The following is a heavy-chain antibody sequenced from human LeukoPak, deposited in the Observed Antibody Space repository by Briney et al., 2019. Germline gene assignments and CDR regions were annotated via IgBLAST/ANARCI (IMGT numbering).Heavy chain of an antibody. Sequence: GGSLRLSCAASGFTFSNYWMHWVRQVPGKGLVCVSRINIDGTSTSYADSVKGRFTISRDNAKNSLYLQMNSLRAEDTAVYYCATSGYSSSWYFGWGQGTLVTVSS. CDR1: GFTFSNYW. D-gene: IGHD6-13*01. J-gene: IGHJ4*02. V-gene: IGHV3-74*01. CDR2: INIDGTST. CDR3: ATSGYSSSWYFG.